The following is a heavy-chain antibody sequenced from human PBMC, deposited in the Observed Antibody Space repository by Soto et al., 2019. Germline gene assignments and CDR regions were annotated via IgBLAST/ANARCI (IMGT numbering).Heavy chain of an antibody. J-gene: IGHJ4*02. Sequence: ASVKVSCKASGYTFTSYYMHWVRRAPGQGLEWMGIINPSGGSTSYAQKFQGRVTMTRDTSTSTVYMELSSLRSEDTAVYYCASRDNYYDSSGLYYFDYWGQGTLVTVSS. CDR1: GYTFTSYY. V-gene: IGHV1-46*01. D-gene: IGHD3-22*01. CDR2: INPSGGST. CDR3: ASRDNYYDSSGLYYFDY.